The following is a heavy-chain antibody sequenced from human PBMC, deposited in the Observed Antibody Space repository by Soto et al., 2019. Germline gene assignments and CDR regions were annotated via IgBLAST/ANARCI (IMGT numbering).Heavy chain of an antibody. V-gene: IGHV1-18*04. Sequence: QLQLAQSGAEVERPGASVRVSCKAYGYAFSKYGISWIRQAPGQGLEWMGWIRPDNGDTNYAQKFQGRVTMTTDTSSNTAYMELRSLRSDDTAVYYCATSYDSGFDPWGQGTLVSVSS. CDR1: GYAFSKYG. CDR2: IRPDNGDT. D-gene: IGHD5-12*01. J-gene: IGHJ5*02. CDR3: ATSYDSGFDP.